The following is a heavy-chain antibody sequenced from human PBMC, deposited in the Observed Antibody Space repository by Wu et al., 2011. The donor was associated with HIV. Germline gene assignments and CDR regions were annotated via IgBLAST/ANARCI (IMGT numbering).Heavy chain of an antibody. CDR1: GYTFNSYG. CDR3: ARDGYCITTRCYDGILDF. CDR2: ISGYNGNT. J-gene: IGHJ4*02. V-gene: IGHV1-18*01. D-gene: IGHD2-2*03. Sequence: QVQLVQSGAEVKKPGASVKVSCKASGYTFNSYGISWVRQAPGQGLEWMGWISGYNGNTIYAQKLQGRVTMTTDRSTTTAYMELRSLRSDDTAVYFCARDGYCITTRCYDGILDFWGQGTWSPSPQ.